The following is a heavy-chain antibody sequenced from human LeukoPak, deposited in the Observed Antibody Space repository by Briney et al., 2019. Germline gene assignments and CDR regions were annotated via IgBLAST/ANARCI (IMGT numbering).Heavy chain of an antibody. CDR3: AKDDPVATLGSLLRRAFDL. Sequence: PGGSLRLSCAASGFTFSSYAMNWVRQAPGKGLEWVSAISGTGGSTYYADSVKGRFTISRDNSKNTLYLQMNSLRAEDTAVYYCAKDDPVATLGSLLRRAFDLWGQGTMVTVSS. CDR2: ISGTGGST. V-gene: IGHV3-23*01. J-gene: IGHJ3*01. CDR1: GFTFSSYA. D-gene: IGHD5-12*01.